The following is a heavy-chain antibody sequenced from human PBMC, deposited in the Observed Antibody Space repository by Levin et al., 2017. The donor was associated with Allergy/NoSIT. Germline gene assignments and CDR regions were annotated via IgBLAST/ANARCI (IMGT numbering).Heavy chain of an antibody. CDR1: GFTVSSNY. CDR2: IYSGGST. D-gene: IGHD6-13*01. Sequence: GGSLRLSCAASGFTVSSNYMSWVRQAPGKGLEWVSVIYSGGSTYYADSVKGRFTISRDNSKNTLYLQMNSLRAEDTAVYYCARDPDSSSWYGTAIRFDYWGQGTLVTVSS. V-gene: IGHV3-66*01. J-gene: IGHJ4*02. CDR3: ARDPDSSSWYGTAIRFDY.